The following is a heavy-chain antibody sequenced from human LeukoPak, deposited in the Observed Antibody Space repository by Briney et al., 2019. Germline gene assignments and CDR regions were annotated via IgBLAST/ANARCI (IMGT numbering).Heavy chain of an antibody. CDR3: AKSCIDILTGYLFDY. D-gene: IGHD3-9*01. CDR1: GFTFSTYG. J-gene: IGHJ4*02. Sequence: GGSLRLSCAASGFTFSTYGMHWVRQAPGKGLEWVAVISYDGSNKYYADSVKGRFTISRDNSKNTLYPQMNSLRAEDTAVYYCAKSCIDILTGYLFDYWGQGTLVTVSS. CDR2: ISYDGSNK. V-gene: IGHV3-30*18.